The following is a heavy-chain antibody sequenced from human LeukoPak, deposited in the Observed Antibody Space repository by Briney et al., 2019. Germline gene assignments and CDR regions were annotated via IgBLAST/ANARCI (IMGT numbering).Heavy chain of an antibody. D-gene: IGHD4-17*01. Sequence: GSLRLSCAASGFTFSSYEMNWVRQAPGKGLEWVSYISSSGSTIYYADSVKGRFTISRDNAKNSLYLQMNSLRAEDTAVYYCARGTPDYGDLDYWGQGTLVTVSS. CDR3: ARGTPDYGDLDY. V-gene: IGHV3-48*03. CDR1: GFTFSSYE. CDR2: ISSSGSTI. J-gene: IGHJ4*02.